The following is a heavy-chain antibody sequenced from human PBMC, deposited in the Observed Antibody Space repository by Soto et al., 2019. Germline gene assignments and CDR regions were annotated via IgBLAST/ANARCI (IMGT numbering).Heavy chain of an antibody. D-gene: IGHD3-3*01. CDR3: ARTITILRTIDY. J-gene: IGHJ4*02. CDR2: IYYGGST. V-gene: IGHV4-39*01. CDR1: GGSISSSSYY. Sequence: PSETLSLTCTVSGGSISSSSYYWGWIRQPPGKGLEWIGSIYYGGSTYYNTSLKSRVNISVDTSKNQFSLKLSSVTAAYTAVYYCARTITILRTIDYWGQGTLVTVSS.